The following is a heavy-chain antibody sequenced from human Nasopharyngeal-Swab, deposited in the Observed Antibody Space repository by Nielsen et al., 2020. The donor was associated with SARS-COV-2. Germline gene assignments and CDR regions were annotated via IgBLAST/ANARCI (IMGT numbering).Heavy chain of an antibody. V-gene: IGHV1-18*01. D-gene: IGHD3-3*01. CDR1: GYTFISYG. CDR3: ARDREATHPDFWSGYYYYFGMDV. J-gene: IGHJ6*02. Sequence: ASVKVSCRGSGYTFISYGISWLRQAPGQGLEWMGCIGDHNDNTKYAQKFQGRVTMTTDTSTSTTYMELRSLREDDTAVYFCARDREATHPDFWSGYYYYFGMDVWGQGTTVTVSS. CDR2: IGDHNDNT.